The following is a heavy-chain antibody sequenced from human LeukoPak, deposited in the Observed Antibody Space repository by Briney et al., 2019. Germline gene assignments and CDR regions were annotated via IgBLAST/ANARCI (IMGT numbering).Heavy chain of an antibody. CDR2: ISGSGGST. CDR3: AKDGRSYGYF. Sequence: GGSLRLSCAASGFTFSSYAMSWVRQVPGKGLEWISTISGSGGSTYYADSVKGRFTISRDNSKNTLYLQMNSLRAEDTAVYYCAKDGRSYGYFWGQGTPVTVSS. V-gene: IGHV3-23*01. J-gene: IGHJ4*02. CDR1: GFTFSSYA. D-gene: IGHD5-18*01.